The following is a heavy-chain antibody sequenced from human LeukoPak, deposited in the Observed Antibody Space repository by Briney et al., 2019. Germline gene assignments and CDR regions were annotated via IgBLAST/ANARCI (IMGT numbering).Heavy chain of an antibody. J-gene: IGHJ6*03. V-gene: IGHV4-34*01. CDR2: INHTGST. CDR3: ARQPKTTVWQYYYYYMDV. CDR1: GESFTTFY. D-gene: IGHD4-17*01. Sequence: PSETLSLTCAVYGESFTTFYWGWIRQTPGKGLEWIGEINHTGSTNYNPSLKSRVTISVDTSKNQFSLKLSSVTAADTAVYYCARQPKTTVWQYYYYYMDVWGKGTTVTISS.